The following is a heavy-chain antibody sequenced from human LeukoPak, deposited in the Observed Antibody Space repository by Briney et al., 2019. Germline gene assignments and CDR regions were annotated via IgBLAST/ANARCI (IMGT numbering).Heavy chain of an antibody. D-gene: IGHD2-2*01. V-gene: IGHV3-72*01. CDR3: ARDASASLDY. Sequence: GGSLRLSCAASGFTFSSYAMSWVRQAPGKGLEWVSRTKNKANSYTTQYAASVKGRFTVSRDDSKNSLSLQMNNLETEDTAVYYCARDASASLDYWGQGTLVTVSS. J-gene: IGHJ4*02. CDR1: GFTFSSYA. CDR2: TKNKANSYTT.